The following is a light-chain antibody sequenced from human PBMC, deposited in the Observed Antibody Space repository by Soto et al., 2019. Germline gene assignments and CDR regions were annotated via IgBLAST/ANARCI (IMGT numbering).Light chain of an antibody. CDR2: KAY. V-gene: IGKV1-5*03. CDR1: QSISSW. CDR3: QQYNSNPLT. J-gene: IGKJ4*01. Sequence: DIQMTQSTSTLSASVGDRVTITCRASQSISSWLAWYQQKPGKVPKLLIYKAYSLESGDPSRFSGSGSGKEFTLSISSLQPDDFATYYCQQYNSNPLTFGGGTKVEIK.